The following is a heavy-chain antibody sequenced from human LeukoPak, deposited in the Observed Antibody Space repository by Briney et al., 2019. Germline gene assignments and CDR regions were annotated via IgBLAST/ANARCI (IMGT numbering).Heavy chain of an antibody. CDR1: GFTVSSNY. CDR2: IYSGGST. D-gene: IGHD5-12*01. CDR3: ARSGGYEAFGY. Sequence: GGSLRLSCAASGFTVSSNYMSWVRQAPGKGLEWVSVIYSGGSTYYADSVKGRFTISRDNSENTLYLQMNSLRAEDTAVYYCARSGGYEAFGYWGQGTLVTVSS. V-gene: IGHV3-66*01. J-gene: IGHJ4*02.